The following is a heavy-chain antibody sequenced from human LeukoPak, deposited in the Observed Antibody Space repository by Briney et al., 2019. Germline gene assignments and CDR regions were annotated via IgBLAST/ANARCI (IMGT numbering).Heavy chain of an antibody. Sequence: GGSLRLSCAASGFTVSSNYMSWVRQAPGKGLEWVANIKTDGSHTYYLDSVKGRFTISRDNAKNFSFLQLGSLRADDTGVYYCARASMGGRDYHLDSWGQGTLVTVSS. V-gene: IGHV3-7*01. CDR2: IKTDGSHT. CDR3: ARASMGGRDYHLDS. J-gene: IGHJ4*02. D-gene: IGHD4/OR15-4a*01. CDR1: GFTVSSNY.